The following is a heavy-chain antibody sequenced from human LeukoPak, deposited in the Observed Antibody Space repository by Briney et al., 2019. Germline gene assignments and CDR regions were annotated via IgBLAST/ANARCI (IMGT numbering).Heavy chain of an antibody. CDR1: GFTFDAFG. J-gene: IGHJ4*02. V-gene: IGHV3-20*04. D-gene: IGHD1-26*01. CDR2: IRGDAGST. Sequence: GGSLRLSCAASGFTFDAFGMTWVRQAPGKGLEWVSAIRGDAGSTGYADSVKGRFTISRDNAKNSLYLQMNSLRVEDTALYYCAKVPVSAIVGATTLDYWGQGTLVTVSS. CDR3: AKVPVSAIVGATTLDY.